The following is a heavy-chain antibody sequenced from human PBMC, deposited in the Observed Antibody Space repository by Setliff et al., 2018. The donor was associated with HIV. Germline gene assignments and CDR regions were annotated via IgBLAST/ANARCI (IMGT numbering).Heavy chain of an antibody. Sequence: PGGSLRLSCAASGFTVSSNYMNWVRQAPGKGLEWVSTIYGSGDTYHADSVKGRFTISKDNSKNTVFLQMNNLRVEDTALYYCAKSSFRFFEDLSDWYFDLWGRGTLVTVSS. CDR2: IYGSGDT. V-gene: IGHV3-66*02. CDR3: AKSSFRFFEDLSDWYFDL. J-gene: IGHJ2*01. D-gene: IGHD3-16*02. CDR1: GFTVSSNY.